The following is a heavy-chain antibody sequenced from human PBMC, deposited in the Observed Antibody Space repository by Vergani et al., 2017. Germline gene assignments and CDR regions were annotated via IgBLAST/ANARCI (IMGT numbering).Heavy chain of an antibody. CDR1: GGSISSSSYY. CDR3: ARGEVVELDY. J-gene: IGHJ4*02. V-gene: IGHV4-39*07. CDR2: INHSGRT. Sequence: QLQLQESGPGLVKPSETLSLTCTVSGGSISSSSYYWGWIRQPPGKGLEWIGEINHSGRTKYNPTLKSRVTISVDTSKDQFSLRLNSVTAADTAVYYCARGEVVELDYWCQGILVTVSS. D-gene: IGHD2-15*01.